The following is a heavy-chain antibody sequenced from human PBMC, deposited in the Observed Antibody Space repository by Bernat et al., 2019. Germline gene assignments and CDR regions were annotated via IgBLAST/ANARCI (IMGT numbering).Heavy chain of an antibody. Sequence: QVQLVESGGGVVQPGRSLRLSCAASGFTFSSYAMHWVRQAPGKGLEWVAVISYDGSNKYYADSVKGRFTISRDNSKNTLYLQMNSLRAEDTAVYYCAREFGPWGNGWYFDLWGRGTLVAVYS. CDR2: ISYDGSNK. V-gene: IGHV3-30-3*01. J-gene: IGHJ2*01. D-gene: IGHD3-16*01. CDR1: GFTFSSYA. CDR3: AREFGPWGNGWYFDL.